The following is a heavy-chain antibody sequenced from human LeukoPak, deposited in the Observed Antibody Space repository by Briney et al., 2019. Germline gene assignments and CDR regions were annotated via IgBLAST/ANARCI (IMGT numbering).Heavy chain of an antibody. CDR1: GGSISSGGYY. V-gene: IGHV4-31*03. CDR2: IYYSGST. CDR3: AREGWDFGVEYDY. D-gene: IGHD3-3*01. J-gene: IGHJ4*02. Sequence: SETLSLTCTVSGGSISSGGYYWSWIRQHPGKGLEWIGYIYYSGSTYYNPSLKSRVTISVDTSKNQFSLKLSSVTAADTAVYYCAREGWDFGVEYDYWGQGTLVTVSS.